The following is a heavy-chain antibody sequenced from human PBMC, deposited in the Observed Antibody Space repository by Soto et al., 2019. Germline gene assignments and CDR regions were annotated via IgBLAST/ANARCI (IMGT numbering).Heavy chain of an antibody. CDR3: AKGAAAGTSDYYGMDV. D-gene: IGHD6-13*01. V-gene: IGHV3-23*01. Sequence: PGGSLRLSCAASGFTFSGYAMSWVRQAPGKGLEWVSAISGSGGSTYYADSVKGRFTISRDNSKNTLYLQMNSLRAEDTAVYYCAKGAAAGTSDYYGMDVWGQGTTVTVSS. CDR2: ISGSGGST. J-gene: IGHJ6*02. CDR1: GFTFSGYA.